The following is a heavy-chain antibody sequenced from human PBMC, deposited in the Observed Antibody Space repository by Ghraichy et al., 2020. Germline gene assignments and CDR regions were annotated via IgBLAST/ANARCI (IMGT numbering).Heavy chain of an antibody. D-gene: IGHD5-18*01. J-gene: IGHJ6*02. Sequence: SETLSLTCTVSGGSISSGSYYWSWIRQPAGKGLEWIGRIYTSGSTNYNPSLKSRVTISVDTSKNQFSLKLSSVTAADTAVYYCARDRWATWIQVRGTYYYYYGMDVWGQGTTVTVSS. V-gene: IGHV4-61*02. CDR1: GGSISSGSYY. CDR2: IYTSGST. CDR3: ARDRWATWIQVRGTYYYYYGMDV.